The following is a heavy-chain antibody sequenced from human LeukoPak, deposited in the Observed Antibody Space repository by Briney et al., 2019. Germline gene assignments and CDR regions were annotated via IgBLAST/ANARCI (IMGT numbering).Heavy chain of an antibody. CDR3: ARDNGMSNGMDV. CDR1: GFTFSSYS. Sequence: TGGSLRLSCAASGFTFSSYSMNWVGQAPGKGLEWVSSISSSSSYIYYADSVKGRFTISRDNAKNSLYLQMNSLRAEDTAVYYCARDNGMSNGMDVWGQGTTVTVSS. CDR2: ISSSSSYI. J-gene: IGHJ6*02. V-gene: IGHV3-21*01. D-gene: IGHD1-20*01.